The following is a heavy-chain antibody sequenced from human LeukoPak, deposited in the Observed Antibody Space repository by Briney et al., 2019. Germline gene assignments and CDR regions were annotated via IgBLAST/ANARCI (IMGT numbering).Heavy chain of an antibody. Sequence: GGTLRLSCAASGFSFSSYGMSWVRQAPGEGLEWVSSINNSGGSTYSADSVKGRFTISRDNSKNTLYLQMNSLRAEDTAVYYCAKDTSSGWYFAYYYYYMDVWGKGTTVTISS. CDR2: INNSGGST. D-gene: IGHD6-19*01. J-gene: IGHJ6*03. CDR3: AKDTSSGWYFAYYYYYMDV. V-gene: IGHV3-23*01. CDR1: GFSFSSYG.